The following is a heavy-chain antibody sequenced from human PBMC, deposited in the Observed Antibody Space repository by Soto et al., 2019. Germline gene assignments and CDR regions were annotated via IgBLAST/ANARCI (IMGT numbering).Heavy chain of an antibody. CDR2: IRSKAYGGTT. V-gene: IGHV3-49*03. D-gene: IGHD2-8*01. CDR1: GFTFGDYA. J-gene: IGHJ6*02. Sequence: GGSLRLSCTASGFTFGDYAMSWFRQAPGKGLEWVGFIRSKAYGGTTEYAASVKGRFTISRDDSKSIAYLQMNSLKTEDTAVYYCTRDTPNSAAYYGMDVWGQGTTVTVS. CDR3: TRDTPNSAAYYGMDV.